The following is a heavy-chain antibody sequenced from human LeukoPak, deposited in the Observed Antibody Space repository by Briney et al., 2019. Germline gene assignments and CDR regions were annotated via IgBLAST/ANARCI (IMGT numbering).Heavy chain of an antibody. CDR3: ARGLGYCSGGSCYFPYYFDY. V-gene: IGHV1-69*01. CDR1: RATFTSYA. CDR2: IIPIFGTA. J-gene: IGHJ4*02. D-gene: IGHD2-15*01. Sequence: PVKLSCKASRATFTSYAISWVRQAPGHGLECMGGIIPIFGTANYAQKLHGRVTITADECTSTAYMELSSLRSEDMAVYYCARGLGYCSGGSCYFPYYFDYWGQGTLVTVCS.